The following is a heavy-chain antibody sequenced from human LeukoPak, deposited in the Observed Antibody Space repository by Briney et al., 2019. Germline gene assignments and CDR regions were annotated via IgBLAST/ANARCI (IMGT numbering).Heavy chain of an antibody. D-gene: IGHD3-10*01. Sequence: SETLSLTCAVYGGSFSGYYWSWIRQPPGKGLEWIGEINHSGSTNNNPSLKSRVTISVDTSKIQFSLKLSSVTAADTAVYYCARGQGALLWFGEYYYFDYWGQGTLVTVSS. CDR2: INHSGST. CDR1: GGSFSGYY. V-gene: IGHV4-34*01. CDR3: ARGQGALLWFGEYYYFDY. J-gene: IGHJ4*02.